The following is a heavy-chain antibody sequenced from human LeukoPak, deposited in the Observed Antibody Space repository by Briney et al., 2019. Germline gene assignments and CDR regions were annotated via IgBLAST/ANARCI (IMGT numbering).Heavy chain of an antibody. Sequence: GGSLRLSCAASGFTFSSYGMHWVRQAPGKGLEWVSAISGSGGSTYYADSVKGRFTISRDNSKNTLYLQMNSLRAEDTAVYYCAKDWRRGYSYGFDYWGQGTLVTVSS. D-gene: IGHD5-18*01. V-gene: IGHV3-23*01. CDR3: AKDWRRGYSYGFDY. J-gene: IGHJ4*02. CDR2: ISGSGGST. CDR1: GFTFSSYG.